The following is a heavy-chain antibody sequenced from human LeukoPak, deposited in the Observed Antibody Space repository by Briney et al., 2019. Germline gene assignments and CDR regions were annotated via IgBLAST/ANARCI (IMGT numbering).Heavy chain of an antibody. CDR1: GGSVSSNIVT. J-gene: IGHJ4*02. CDR3: ARAGGQRDFDY. Sequence: SQTLSLTCDISGGSVSSNIVTWSWIRRSPSRGLEWLGRIYYKSRWYIDYAPFVKGRITIKSDTSKNQFSLHLNSVTPEDTAVYYCARAGGQRDFDYWGPGILVTVSS. CDR2: IYYKSRWYI. V-gene: IGHV6-1*01. D-gene: IGHD2-15*01.